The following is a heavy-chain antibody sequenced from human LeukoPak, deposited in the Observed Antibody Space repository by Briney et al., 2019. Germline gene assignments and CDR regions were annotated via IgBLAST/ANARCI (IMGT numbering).Heavy chain of an antibody. J-gene: IGHJ4*02. D-gene: IGHD3-9*01. CDR3: ASGIRYFDWLVFDY. CDR2: ISSSGSTI. Sequence: GGSLRLSCAASGFTVSSNYMSWVRQAPGKGLEWVSYISSSGSTIYYADSVKGRFTISRDNAKNSLYLQMNSLRAEDTAVYYCASGIRYFDWLVFDYWGQGTLVTVSS. V-gene: IGHV3-11*01. CDR1: GFTVSSNY.